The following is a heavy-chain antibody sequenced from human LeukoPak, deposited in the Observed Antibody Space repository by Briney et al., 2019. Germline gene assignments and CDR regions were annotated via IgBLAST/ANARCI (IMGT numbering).Heavy chain of an antibody. Sequence: SETLSLTCTVSGGSISSYYWSWIRQPPGKGLEWIGYIYYSGSTNYNPSLKSRVTISVDTSKNQLSLRLQSVTAADTAAYYCARDDVDTPPFDYLGQGTLVTVSS. CDR1: GGSISSYY. J-gene: IGHJ4*02. CDR3: ARDDVDTPPFDY. CDR2: IYYSGST. D-gene: IGHD5-18*01. V-gene: IGHV4-59*12.